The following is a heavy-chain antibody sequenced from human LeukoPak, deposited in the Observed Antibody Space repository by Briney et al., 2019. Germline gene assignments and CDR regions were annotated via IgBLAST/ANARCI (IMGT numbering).Heavy chain of an antibody. J-gene: IGHJ6*02. V-gene: IGHV4-4*07. D-gene: IGHD2-15*01. CDR2: IYTSGST. Sequence: PSETLSLTCTVSGGSISSYYWSWIRQPAGKGLEWIGRIYTSGSTNYNPSLKSRVTMSVDTSKNQFSLKLSSVTAADTAVYYCARDWARGCSGGSCYGMDVWGQGTTVTVSS. CDR1: GGSISSYY. CDR3: ARDWARGCSGGSCYGMDV.